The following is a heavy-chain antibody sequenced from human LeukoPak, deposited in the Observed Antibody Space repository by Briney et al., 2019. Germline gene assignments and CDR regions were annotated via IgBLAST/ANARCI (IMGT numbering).Heavy chain of an antibody. CDR3: ARDPNYYDSTGFDT. V-gene: IGHV4-39*02. CDR2: IYYSGST. Sequence: SETLSLTCTVSGGSISSSSYYWGWIRQPPGKGLEWIGSIYYSGSTYYNPSLKSRVTISVDTSKNQFSLKLSSVTAADTVVYYCARDPNYYDSTGFDTWGQRTLVTVSS. CDR1: GGSISSSSYY. D-gene: IGHD3-22*01. J-gene: IGHJ5*02.